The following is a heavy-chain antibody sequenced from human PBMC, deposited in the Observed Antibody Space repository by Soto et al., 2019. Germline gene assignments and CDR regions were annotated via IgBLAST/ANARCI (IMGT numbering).Heavy chain of an antibody. CDR3: ARDGTGYSSGWYKGDSWFDP. V-gene: IGHV4-59*01. Sequence: SETLSLTCTVSGGSISSYYWSWIRQPPGKGLEWIGYIYYSGSTNYNPSLKSRVTISVDTSKNQFSLKLSSVTAADTAVYYCARDGTGYSSGWYKGDSWFDPWGQGTLVTVS. J-gene: IGHJ5*02. CDR2: IYYSGST. CDR1: GGSISSYY. D-gene: IGHD6-19*01.